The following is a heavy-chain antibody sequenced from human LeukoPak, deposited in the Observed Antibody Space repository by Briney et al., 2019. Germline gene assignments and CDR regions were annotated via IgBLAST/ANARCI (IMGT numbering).Heavy chain of an antibody. CDR2: IDRGGST. J-gene: IGHJ3*02. V-gene: IGHV3-53*01. CDR3: ARDQSWGYSYGYDAFDI. CDR1: GFIVTGNY. D-gene: IGHD5-18*01. Sequence: GGSLRLSCAASGFIVTGNYMNWVRQAPGKGLEWVSVIDRGGSTYYADSVKGRFTISRDNAKNSLYLQMNSLRAEDTAVYYCARDQSWGYSYGYDAFDIWGQGTMVTVSS.